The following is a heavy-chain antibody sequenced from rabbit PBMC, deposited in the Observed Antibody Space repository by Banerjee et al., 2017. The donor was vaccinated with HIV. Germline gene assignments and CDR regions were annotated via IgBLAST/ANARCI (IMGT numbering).Heavy chain of an antibody. D-gene: IGHD4-1*01. CDR2: IAAGSIGST. CDR1: GFSFSSKYV. CDR3: ARDLAGVIGWNFNL. V-gene: IGHV1S45*01. Sequence: QEQLEESGGDLVKPEGSLTITCTASGFSFSSKYVMCWVRQAPGKGLEWIACIAAGSIGSTYYASWARGRFTISKTSSTTVTLQMTSLTAADTATYFCARDLAGVIGWNFNLWGPGTLVTVS. J-gene: IGHJ4*01.